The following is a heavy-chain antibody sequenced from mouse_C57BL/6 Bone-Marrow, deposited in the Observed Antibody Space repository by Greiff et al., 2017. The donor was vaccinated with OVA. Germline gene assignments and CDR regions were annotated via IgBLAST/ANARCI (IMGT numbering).Heavy chain of an antibody. J-gene: IGHJ4*01. D-gene: IGHD2-5*01. V-gene: IGHV1-7*01. CDR1: GYTFTSYW. CDR2: INPSSGYT. Sequence: QVQLQQSGAELAKPGASVKLSCKASGYTFTSYWMHWVNQRPGQGLEWIGYINPSSGYTKYNQKFKDKATLTAEKSSSTAYMQLSSLTYEDSAVYYCARAAYSNHRYYAMDYWGQGTSVTVSS. CDR3: ARAAYSNHRYYAMDY.